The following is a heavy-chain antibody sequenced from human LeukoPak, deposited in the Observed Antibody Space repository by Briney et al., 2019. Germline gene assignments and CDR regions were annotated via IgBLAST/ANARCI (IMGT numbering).Heavy chain of an antibody. V-gene: IGHV1-3*03. CDR3: ARDYGYGDNVLFWFDP. CDR1: GGTFSSYA. J-gene: IGHJ5*02. Sequence: ASVKVSCKASGGTFSSYAISWVRQAPGQGLEWMGWINAGNGNTKYSQEFQGRVTITRDTSASTAYMELSSLRSEDMAVYYCARDYGYGDNVLFWFDPWGQGTLVTVSS. CDR2: INAGNGNT. D-gene: IGHD4-17*01.